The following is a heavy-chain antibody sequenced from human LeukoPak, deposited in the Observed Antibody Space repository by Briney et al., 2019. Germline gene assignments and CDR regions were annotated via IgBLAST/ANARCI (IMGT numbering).Heavy chain of an antibody. J-gene: IGHJ3*02. V-gene: IGHV1-46*01. Sequence: ASVKVSCKASGGTFSSNGIGWLRQAPGQGLEWMGLINPGGGNTNYAQNFQGRVTMTRDTSASTVYMELSSLRSEDTAIYYCARIRDGYNDAYDIWGQGTVVTVPS. CDR3: ARIRDGYNDAYDI. CDR1: GGTFSSNG. D-gene: IGHD5-24*01. CDR2: INPGGGNT.